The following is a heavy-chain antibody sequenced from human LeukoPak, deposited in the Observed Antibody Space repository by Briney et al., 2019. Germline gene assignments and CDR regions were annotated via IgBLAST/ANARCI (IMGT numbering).Heavy chain of an antibody. CDR1: GFTFSDHY. D-gene: IGHD3-10*01. CDR3: ARGLYGSGTYYLDS. CDR2: ARDRANSYTT. Sequence: GSLRLSCAASGFTFSDHYMDWVRQAPGKGLEWVGRARDRANSYTTLYGASVKGRFTISRDDAKESLYLEINSLKTEDTAVYYCARGLYGSGTYYLDSWGQGTRVTVSS. V-gene: IGHV3-72*01. J-gene: IGHJ4*02.